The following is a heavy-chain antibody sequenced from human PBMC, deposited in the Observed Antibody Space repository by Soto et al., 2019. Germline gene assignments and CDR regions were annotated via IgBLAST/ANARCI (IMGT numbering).Heavy chain of an antibody. J-gene: IGHJ6*02. CDR3: AVMTTATPYYYYGMDV. CDR2: IIPIFGTA. Sequence: SVKVSCKASGGTFSSYAISWVRQAPGQGLEWMGGIIPIFGTANYAQKFQGRVTITADESTSTAYMELSSLRSEDTAVYHCAVMTTATPYYYYGMDVWGQGTTVTVSS. D-gene: IGHD4-4*01. CDR1: GGTFSSYA. V-gene: IGHV1-69*13.